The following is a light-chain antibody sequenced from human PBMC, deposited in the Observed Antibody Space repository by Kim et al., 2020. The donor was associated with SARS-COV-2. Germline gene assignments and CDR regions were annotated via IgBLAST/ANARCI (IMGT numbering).Light chain of an antibody. CDR2: DAS. J-gene: IGKJ4*02. Sequence: EIVLTQSPATLSSPLGERATLSCRASQNINNYLAWYQQKPGQAPRLLIYDASNRASGIPIRFSGSGFGTDFTLTISSLEPEDFAVYYCQQYSNWPRTFGGGTKVDIK. CDR1: QNINNY. V-gene: IGKV3-11*01. CDR3: QQYSNWPRT.